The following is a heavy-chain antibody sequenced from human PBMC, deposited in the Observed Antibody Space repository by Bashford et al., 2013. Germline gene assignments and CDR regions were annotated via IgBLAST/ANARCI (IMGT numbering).Heavy chain of an antibody. CDR2: IYYSGST. V-gene: IGHV4-39*07. Sequence: SETLSLTCTVSGGSISSSSYYWGWIRQPPGKGLEWIGSIYYSGSTYYNPSLKSRVTISVDTSKNQFSLKLSSVTAADTAVYYCARIKHYYYYYMDVWGKGDHGHRLL. CDR1: GGSISSSSYY. CDR3: ARIKHYYYYYMDV. J-gene: IGHJ6*03.